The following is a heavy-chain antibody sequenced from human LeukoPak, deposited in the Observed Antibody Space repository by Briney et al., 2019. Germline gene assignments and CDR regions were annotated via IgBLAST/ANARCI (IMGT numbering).Heavy chain of an antibody. CDR3: ARGNSGWRYDSIDY. V-gene: IGHV1-69*04. CDR1: GGTFSSYA. J-gene: IGHJ4*02. D-gene: IGHD6-19*01. Sequence: ASVKVSCKASGGTFSSYAISWVRQAPGQGLEWMGRIIPILGIANYAQKFQGRVTITADKSTSTAYMELISLRSEDTAVYYCARGNSGWRYDSIDYWGQGTLVTVSS. CDR2: IIPILGIA.